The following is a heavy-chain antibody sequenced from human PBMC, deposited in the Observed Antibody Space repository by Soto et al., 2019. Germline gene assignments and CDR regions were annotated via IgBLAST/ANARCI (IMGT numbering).Heavy chain of an antibody. D-gene: IGHD3-22*01. CDR2: INPSGGST. CDR1: GYTFTSYY. CDR3: ARDSRRQDSSGYLYSYDY. Sequence: ASVKVSCKASGYTFTSYYMHWVRQAPGQGLEWVGIINPSGGSTSYAQKFQGRVTMTRDTSTSTVYMELSSLRSEDTAVYYCARDSRRQDSSGYLYSYDYWGQGTLVTVSS. J-gene: IGHJ4*02. V-gene: IGHV1-46*01.